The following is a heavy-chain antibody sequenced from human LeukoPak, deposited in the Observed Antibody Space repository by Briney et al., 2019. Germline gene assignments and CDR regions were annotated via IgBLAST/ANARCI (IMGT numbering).Heavy chain of an antibody. CDR2: IYYGGST. J-gene: IGHJ3*02. CDR3: ARFVGLRDAVDI. CDR1: GGSMSSYY. Sequence: PSETLSLTCTVSGGSMSSYYWSWIRQPPGKGLEWIGYIYYGGSTNYNHSLKSRVTISVVTSKDQFSLKLSSVTAADTAVYYCARFVGLRDAVDIWVQGTMVTVSS. V-gene: IGHV4-59*01. D-gene: IGHD4-17*01.